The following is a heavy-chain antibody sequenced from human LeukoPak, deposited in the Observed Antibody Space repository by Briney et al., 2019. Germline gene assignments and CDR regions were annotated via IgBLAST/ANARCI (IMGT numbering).Heavy chain of an antibody. CDR1: GFSISRYY. Sequence: PSETLSLTCTVSGFSISRYYWSWIRQPPGKGLGWIGYIYYSGSTNYNPSLKSRVTISVDTSKNQFSLKLSSVTAADTAVYYWARGGWLQLDIWGQGTMVTVSS. D-gene: IGHD5-24*01. J-gene: IGHJ3*02. CDR2: IYYSGST. CDR3: ARGGWLQLDI. V-gene: IGHV4-59*01.